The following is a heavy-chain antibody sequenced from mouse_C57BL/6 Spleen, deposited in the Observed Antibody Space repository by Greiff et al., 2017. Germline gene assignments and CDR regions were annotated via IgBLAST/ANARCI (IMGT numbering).Heavy chain of an antibody. Sequence: VQLQQPGAELVKPGASVKMSCKASGYTFTSYWITWVKQRPGQGLEWIGDIYPGSGSTNYNEKFKSKATLTVDTSSSTAYMQLSSLTSEDSAVYYCARHYDYDGAYWYFDVWGTGTTVTVSS. V-gene: IGHV1-55*01. CDR3: ARHYDYDGAYWYFDV. CDR1: GYTFTSYW. CDR2: IYPGSGST. D-gene: IGHD2-4*01. J-gene: IGHJ1*03.